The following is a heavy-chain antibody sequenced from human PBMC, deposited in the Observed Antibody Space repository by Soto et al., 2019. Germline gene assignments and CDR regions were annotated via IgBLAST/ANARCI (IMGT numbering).Heavy chain of an antibody. D-gene: IGHD1-1*01. CDR3: ARAPPYNWNDVDY. CDR2: MNPNSGNT. Sequence: ASVKVSCKASGYTFTSYDINWVRQATGQGLEWMGWMNPNSGNTGYAQKFQGRVTMTRNTSISTAYMELSSLRSEDTAVYYCARAPPYNWNDVDYWGQGTLVTVSS. J-gene: IGHJ4*02. V-gene: IGHV1-8*01. CDR1: GYTFTSYD.